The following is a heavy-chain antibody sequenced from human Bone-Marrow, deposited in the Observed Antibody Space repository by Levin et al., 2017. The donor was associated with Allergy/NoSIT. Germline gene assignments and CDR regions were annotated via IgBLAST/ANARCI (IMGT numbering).Heavy chain of an antibody. CDR1: GGSFSHYY. V-gene: IGHV4-34*01. CDR3: ARGIRRGAVAGTWLDY. CDR2: INHSATT. D-gene: IGHD6-19*01. Sequence: SQTLSLTCAVYGGSFSHYYWSWLRQAPGKGLEWIGEINHSATTNYNPSLKSRLTLSIDTSKSQFSLKLSSVTAADTAVYYCARGIRRGAVAGTWLDYWGQGTLVTVTS. J-gene: IGHJ4*02.